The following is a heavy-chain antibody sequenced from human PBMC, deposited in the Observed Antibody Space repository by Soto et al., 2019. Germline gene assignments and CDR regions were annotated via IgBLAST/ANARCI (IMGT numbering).Heavy chain of an antibody. CDR2: IYYSGST. D-gene: IGHD6-13*01. CDR3: ARFPEYSSSXNPIYGMDV. CDR1: GGSISSGGYY. V-gene: IGHV4-31*03. Sequence: PSETLSLTCTVSGGSISSGGYYWSWIRQYPGKGLEWIGYIYYSGSTYYNPSLKSRVTISVDTSKNQFSLKLSSVTAADTAVYYCARFPEYSSSXNPIYGMDVWGQGTTVTVSS. J-gene: IGHJ6*02.